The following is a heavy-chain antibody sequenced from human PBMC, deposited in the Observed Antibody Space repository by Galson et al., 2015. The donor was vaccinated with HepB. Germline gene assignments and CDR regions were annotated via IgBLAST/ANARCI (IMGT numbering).Heavy chain of an antibody. J-gene: IGHJ6*03. CDR2: ISCNSGSI. V-gene: IGHV3-9*01. Sequence: SLRLSCAASGFTFDDYAMHWVRQAPGKGLEWVSGISCNSGSIGYADSVKGRFTISRDNAKNSLYLQMDSLRAEDTALYYCAKGFSSSTRCNYYYYMDVWGKGTTVTVS. D-gene: IGHD2-2*01. CDR3: AKGFSSSTRCNYYYYMDV. CDR1: GFTFDDYA.